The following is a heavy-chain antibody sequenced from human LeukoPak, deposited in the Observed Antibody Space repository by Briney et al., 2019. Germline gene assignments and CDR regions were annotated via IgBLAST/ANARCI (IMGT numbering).Heavy chain of an antibody. CDR2: IGDDGTTI. D-gene: IGHD6-13*01. Sequence: GGSLRLSCAVSGSMSRRYNMNWVRQAPGKGLEWVSYIGDDGTTIHYADSVKGRFTISRDNAKNSLYLQMNSLRAEDTAVYYCARGRSSSWYGLYYFDYWGQGTLVTVSS. CDR1: GSMSRRYN. CDR3: ARGRSSSWYGLYYFDY. V-gene: IGHV3-48*01. J-gene: IGHJ4*02.